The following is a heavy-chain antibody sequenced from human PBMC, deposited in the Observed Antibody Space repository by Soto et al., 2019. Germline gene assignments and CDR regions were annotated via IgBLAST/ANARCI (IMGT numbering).Heavy chain of an antibody. CDR1: GFTFSSYA. J-gene: IGHJ6*02. D-gene: IGHD2-8*02. V-gene: IGHV3-23*01. CDR3: ATTGFRPYYYYGMDV. Sequence: GGSLRLSCAASGFTFSSYAMSWVRQAPGKGLEWVSAISGSGGSTYYADSVKGRFTITRDNSKNTLYLQMNSLRAEDTAVYYCATTGFRPYYYYGMDVWGQGTTVTVSS. CDR2: ISGSGGST.